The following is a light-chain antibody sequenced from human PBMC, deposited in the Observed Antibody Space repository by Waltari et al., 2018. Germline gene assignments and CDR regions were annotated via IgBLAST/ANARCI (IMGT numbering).Light chain of an antibody. J-gene: IGLJ1*01. Sequence: QSALTQPASVSGSPGQSITISCTGTSSDVGGYNYVSWYQQHPGKAPKLMIYDVSNRPSGVSNRFTGSKSGNAASLTISGLHAEDEADYYCSSYTSSSTYVFGTETKVTVL. V-gene: IGLV2-14*01. CDR2: DVS. CDR1: SSDVGGYNY. CDR3: SSYTSSSTYV.